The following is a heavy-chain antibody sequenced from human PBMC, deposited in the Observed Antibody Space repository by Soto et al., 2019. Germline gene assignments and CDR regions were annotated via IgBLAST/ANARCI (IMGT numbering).Heavy chain of an antibody. D-gene: IGHD2-2*02. Sequence: VAVISYDGSDKYYADSVKGRFIISRDNSKNTLYLQMNSLRAEDTAIYYCAKSPNFYCSSPNCYKFYFDFWGQGALVTVSS. CDR2: ISYDGSDK. J-gene: IGHJ4*02. V-gene: IGHV3-30*18. CDR3: AKSPNFYCSSPNCYKFYFDF.